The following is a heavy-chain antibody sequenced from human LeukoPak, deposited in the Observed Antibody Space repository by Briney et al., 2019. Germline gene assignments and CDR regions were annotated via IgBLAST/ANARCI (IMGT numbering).Heavy chain of an antibody. D-gene: IGHD7-27*01. V-gene: IGHV3-48*03. CDR1: GFTFSSYE. Sequence: PGGSLRLSCAASGFTFSSYEMNWVRQAPGKGLEWVSYISSSGSTIYYADSVKGRFTISGDNAKNSLYLQMNSLRAEDTAVYYCARRTGTNPFDYWGQGTLVTVSS. J-gene: IGHJ4*02. CDR3: ARRTGTNPFDY. CDR2: ISSSGSTI.